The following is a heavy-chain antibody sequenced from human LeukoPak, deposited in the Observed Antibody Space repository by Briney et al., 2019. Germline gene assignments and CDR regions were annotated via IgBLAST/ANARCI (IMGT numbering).Heavy chain of an antibody. Sequence: SETLSLTCTVSGGSISSYYWSWVRQPPGKGLEWIGYIYTSGSTNYNPSLKSRVTISVDTSKNQFSLKLSSVTAADTAVYYCARRSRENAFDIWGQGTMVTVSS. CDR3: ARRSRENAFDI. V-gene: IGHV4-4*09. J-gene: IGHJ3*02. CDR2: IYTSGST. CDR1: GGSISSYY.